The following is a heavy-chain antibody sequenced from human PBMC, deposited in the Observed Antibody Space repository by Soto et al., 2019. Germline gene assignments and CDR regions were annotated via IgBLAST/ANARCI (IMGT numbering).Heavy chain of an antibody. CDR3: ARGDRGAFDL. D-gene: IGHD1-26*01. CDR2: IHSDGSST. Sequence: EVQLLESGGGLVQPGESLRLSCAASGFTFSYYWMHWVRQAPGMGLVWVSRIHSDGSSTTYADSVKGRFTISRDNARNTLDLQMNILRAEETAVYYCARGDRGAFDLWGQGTVVTVSS. CDR1: GFTFSYYW. J-gene: IGHJ3*01. V-gene: IGHV3-74*01.